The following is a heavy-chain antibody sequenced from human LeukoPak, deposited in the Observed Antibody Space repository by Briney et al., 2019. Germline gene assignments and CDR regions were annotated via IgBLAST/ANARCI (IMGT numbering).Heavy chain of an antibody. J-gene: IGHJ4*02. D-gene: IGHD5-24*01. V-gene: IGHV3-74*01. Sequence: GGSLRLSCTASGFTFSSYWMHWVRQAPGKGLVWVSRINSDGGSTSYADSVRGRFTISRDNAKNTLYLQMNSLRAEDTAVYYCARRIQGMAPYYFDYWGQGTLVTVSS. CDR1: GFTFSSYW. CDR2: INSDGGST. CDR3: ARRIQGMAPYYFDY.